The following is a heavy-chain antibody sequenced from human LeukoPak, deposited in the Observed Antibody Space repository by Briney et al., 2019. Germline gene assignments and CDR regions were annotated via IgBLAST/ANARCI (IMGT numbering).Heavy chain of an antibody. Sequence: PGRSLRLSCAASGFTFDDFAMHWVRQAPGKGLEWVSGISWNSGTIDYADSVKGRFTLSRDNAKSSLYLQMNSLGAEDTALYYCAKDSAVTAIGLFDYWGQGTLVTVSS. CDR1: GFTFDDFA. D-gene: IGHD2-21*02. CDR2: ISWNSGTI. V-gene: IGHV3-9*01. J-gene: IGHJ4*02. CDR3: AKDSAVTAIGLFDY.